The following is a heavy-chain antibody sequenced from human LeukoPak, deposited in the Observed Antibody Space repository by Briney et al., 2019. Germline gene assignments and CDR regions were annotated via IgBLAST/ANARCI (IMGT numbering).Heavy chain of an antibody. CDR2: IKQDGSEK. CDR3: ARDVGATALEN. Sequence: PGGSLRLSCAASGFTFSSYWVTWVRQAPGKGLELVANIKQDGSEKYLVDSVKGRFTISRDNAQHSVYLQMNSLRAEDTAVYYCARDVGATALENWGQGTLVTVSS. D-gene: IGHD1-26*01. V-gene: IGHV3-7*04. J-gene: IGHJ4*02. CDR1: GFTFSSYW.